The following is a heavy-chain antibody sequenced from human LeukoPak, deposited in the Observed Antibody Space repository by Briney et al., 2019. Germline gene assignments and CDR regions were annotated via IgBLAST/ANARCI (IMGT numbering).Heavy chain of an antibody. Sequence: GGSLRLSCAASGFTFSSYAMNWVRQAPGKGLEWVSDISGRGGSTYYADSVKGRFTISRDNSKNTLYLQMNSLRVEDTAVYYCAKGSSGWYNFDYWGQGTLVTVSS. CDR2: ISGRGGST. J-gene: IGHJ4*02. D-gene: IGHD6-19*01. CDR3: AKGSSGWYNFDY. V-gene: IGHV3-23*01. CDR1: GFTFSSYA.